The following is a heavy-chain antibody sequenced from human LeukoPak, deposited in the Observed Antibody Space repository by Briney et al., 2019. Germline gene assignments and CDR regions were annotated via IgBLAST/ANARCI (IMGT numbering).Heavy chain of an antibody. CDR3: AKVKAIYDTSDMYDY. D-gene: IGHD3-22*01. V-gene: IGHV3-23*01. CDR1: GFTFSSYA. J-gene: IGHJ4*02. Sequence: GGSLRLSCAASGFTFSSYAMSWVRQAPGKGLEWVSAISGSGGSTYYGDSVKGRFTISRDNSKNTLYLQMNSLRAEDTAVYYRAKVKAIYDTSDMYDYWGQGTLVTVSS. CDR2: ISGSGGST.